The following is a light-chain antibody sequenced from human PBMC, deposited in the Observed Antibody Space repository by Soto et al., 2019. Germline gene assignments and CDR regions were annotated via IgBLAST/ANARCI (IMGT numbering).Light chain of an antibody. J-gene: IGLJ2*01. V-gene: IGLV2-14*01. CDR1: SSDIGTYKY. Sequence: QSALTQPASVSGSPGQSLTISCTGSSSDIGTYKYVSWYQQHPGKAPRVIIYEVNNRPSGVSHRFSGSKSDNTASLTVSGLQAEDEAIYYCTSFSTHNSLVFGGGTKLTVL. CDR2: EVN. CDR3: TSFSTHNSLV.